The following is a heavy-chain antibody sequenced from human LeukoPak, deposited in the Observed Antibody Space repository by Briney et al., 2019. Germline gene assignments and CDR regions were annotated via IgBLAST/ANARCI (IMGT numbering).Heavy chain of an antibody. J-gene: IGHJ2*01. V-gene: IGHV4-39*01. CDR2: IYDNGST. CDR1: GVSISSSSYH. D-gene: IGHD3-22*01. CDR3: ARRAYYYDSSGIPRYWYFDL. Sequence: PSETLSLTCTVSGVSISSSSYHWDWIRQPPGKGLEWIGSIYDNGSTYYSPSLKSRVTISVDTSKNQFSLKLSSVTAADTAVYYCARRAYYYDSSGIPRYWYFDLWGRGTLVTVSS.